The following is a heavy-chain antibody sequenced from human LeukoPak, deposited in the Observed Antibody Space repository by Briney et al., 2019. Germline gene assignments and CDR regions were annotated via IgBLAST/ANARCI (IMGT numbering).Heavy chain of an antibody. J-gene: IGHJ5*02. Sequence: GGSLRLSCAASGFTFSSYAMHWVRQAPGKGLEWVAVISYDRSNKYYADSVKGRFTISRDNSKNTLYLQMNSLRAEDTAVYYCARDEIYGSGSGNWFDPWGQGTLVTVSS. CDR2: ISYDRSNK. D-gene: IGHD3-10*01. CDR3: ARDEIYGSGSGNWFDP. CDR1: GFTFSSYA. V-gene: IGHV3-30*04.